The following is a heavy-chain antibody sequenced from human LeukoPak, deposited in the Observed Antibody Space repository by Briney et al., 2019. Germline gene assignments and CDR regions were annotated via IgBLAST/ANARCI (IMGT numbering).Heavy chain of an antibody. V-gene: IGHV4-38-2*01. D-gene: IGHD2-2*01. CDR3: ARLRGYCISTSCYGDYAFDI. J-gene: IGHJ3*02. Sequence: SETLSLTCAVSGYSISSDYSWGWIRQPPGMGLEWIVTIYLSGSTYYNPSLKSRVTIAVDTSKNQFSPKLSSVTAADTAVYYCARLRGYCISTSCYGDYAFDIWGQGTMVSVSS. CDR2: IYLSGST. CDR1: GYSISSDYS.